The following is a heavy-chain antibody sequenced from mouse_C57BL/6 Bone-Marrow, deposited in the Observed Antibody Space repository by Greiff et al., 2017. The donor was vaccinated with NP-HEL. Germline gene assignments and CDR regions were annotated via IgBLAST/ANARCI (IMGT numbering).Heavy chain of an antibody. D-gene: IGHD1-1*01. Sequence: QVQLKESGPGLVAPSQSLSITCTVSGFSLTSYAISWVRQPPGQGLEWLGVIWPGGGTNYNSALKSRLSISKDNSKSQVFLKMNSRQTDDTARYYCARKGTTRWYFDVWGTGTTVTVSS. CDR1: GFSLTSYA. CDR3: ARKGTTRWYFDV. J-gene: IGHJ1*03. CDR2: IWPGGGT. V-gene: IGHV2-9-1*01.